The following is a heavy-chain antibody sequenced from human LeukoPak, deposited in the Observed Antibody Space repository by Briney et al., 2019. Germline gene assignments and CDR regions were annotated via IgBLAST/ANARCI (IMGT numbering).Heavy chain of an antibody. D-gene: IGHD3-9*01. CDR3: ARGHYDVLAASYKWTPDY. J-gene: IGHJ4*02. V-gene: IGHV3-21*01. CDR1: GFTFNTFN. CDR2: ITSGGDYI. Sequence: GGSLRLSCAATGFTFNTFNMNWVRQAPGKGLEWVSSITSGGDYIYYADSVKGRFTTSRDNAKNSLSLQLNSLRVEDTAVYYCARGHYDVLAASYKWTPDYWGQGTLVTVSS.